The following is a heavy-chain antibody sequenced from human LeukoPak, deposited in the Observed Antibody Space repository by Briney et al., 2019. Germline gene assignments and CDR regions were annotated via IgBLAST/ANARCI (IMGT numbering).Heavy chain of an antibody. J-gene: IGHJ4*02. Sequence: SETLSLTCTVSGGSISSYYWSWIRQPPGKGLEWIGYMDYSGSTNYNPSLKSRVTISVDTSKNQFSLKLSSVTAADTAVYYCAREPHFDYWGQGTLVTVSS. CDR2: MDYSGST. CDR3: AREPHFDY. CDR1: GGSISSYY. V-gene: IGHV4-59*01.